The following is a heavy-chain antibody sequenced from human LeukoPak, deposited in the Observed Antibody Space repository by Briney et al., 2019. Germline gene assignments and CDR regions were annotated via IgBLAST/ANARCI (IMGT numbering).Heavy chain of an antibody. V-gene: IGHV3-21*01. Sequence: PGGSLRLSCAASGFTFSRYSMNWVRQAPGKGLEWVSSISSSSSYIYYADSVKGRFTISRDNAKNSLYLQMNSLRAEDTAVYYCANALDDFGGGWGQGTLVTVSS. CDR2: ISSSSSYI. CDR3: ANALDDFGGG. CDR1: GFTFSRYS. J-gene: IGHJ4*02. D-gene: IGHD4-23*01.